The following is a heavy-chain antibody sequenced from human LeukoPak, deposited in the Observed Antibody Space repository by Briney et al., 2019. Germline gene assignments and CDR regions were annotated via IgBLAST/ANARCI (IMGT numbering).Heavy chain of an antibody. V-gene: IGHV3-53*01. CDR2: IYSGGST. Sequence: PGGSLRLSCAASGFTVSSNYMSWVHQAPGKGLEWVSVIYSGGSTYYADSVKGRFTISRDNSKNTLYLQMNSLRAEDTAVYYCAREARFGESMYYFDYWGQGTLVTVSS. CDR3: AREARFGESMYYFDY. D-gene: IGHD3-10*01. CDR1: GFTVSSNY. J-gene: IGHJ4*02.